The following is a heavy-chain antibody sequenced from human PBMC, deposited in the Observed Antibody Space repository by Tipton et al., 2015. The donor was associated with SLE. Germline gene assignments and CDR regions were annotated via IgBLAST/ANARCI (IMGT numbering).Heavy chain of an antibody. D-gene: IGHD3-3*01. Sequence: QSGPEVKKPGSSVKVSCKASGGTFSSYAISWVRQAPGQGLEWMGGIIPIFGTANYAQKFQGRVTITTDESTSTAYMELSSLRSEDTAVYYCARGGVDYDFWSGYQYDAFDIWGQGTMVTVSS. CDR2: IIPIFGTA. V-gene: IGHV1-69*05. CDR1: GGTFSSYA. J-gene: IGHJ3*02. CDR3: ARGGVDYDFWSGYQYDAFDI.